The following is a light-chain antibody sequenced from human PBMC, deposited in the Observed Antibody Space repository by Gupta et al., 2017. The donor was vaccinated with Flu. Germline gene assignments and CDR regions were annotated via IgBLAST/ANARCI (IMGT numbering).Light chain of an antibody. CDR3: HQYETSPPA. CDR1: QSLSSSS. CDR2: GAS. Sequence: EIVLPQSPDTLSLSPGERVTLSCRASQSLSSSSLAWYQQKPGQAPRLLISGASDRAPGIPDRFRGSGSGTDFTLTISRLEPEDFAVFYCHQYETSPPAFGQGTKVELK. V-gene: IGKV3-20*01. J-gene: IGKJ1*01.